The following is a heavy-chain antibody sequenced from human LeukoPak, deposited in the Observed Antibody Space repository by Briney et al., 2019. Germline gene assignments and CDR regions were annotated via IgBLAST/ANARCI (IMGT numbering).Heavy chain of an antibody. V-gene: IGHV5-51*01. CDR2: IYPGDSDT. J-gene: IGHJ6*03. CDR3: ARIPGYSYGYLYYYYMDV. Sequence: ESLQISCKGSGYSFTSYWIGWVRQMPGKGLEWMGIIYPGDSDTRYSPSFQGQVTISADKSISTAYLQWRSLKASDTAMYYCARIPGYSYGYLYYYYMDVWGKGTTVTVSS. CDR1: GYSFTSYW. D-gene: IGHD5-18*01.